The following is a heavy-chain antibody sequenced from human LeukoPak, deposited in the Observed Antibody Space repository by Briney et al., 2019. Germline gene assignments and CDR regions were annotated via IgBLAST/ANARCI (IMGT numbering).Heavy chain of an antibody. V-gene: IGHV1-69*01. CDR2: IIPIFGTA. D-gene: IGHD3-3*01. Sequence: GSSVKVSCKASGGTFSSYAISWVRQAPGQGPEWMGGIIPIFGTANYAQKFQGRVTITADESTSTAYMELSSLRSEDTAVYYCARGEYDFWSGYYLYYYMDVWGKGTTVTVSS. CDR3: ARGEYDFWSGYYLYYYMDV. J-gene: IGHJ6*03. CDR1: GGTFSSYA.